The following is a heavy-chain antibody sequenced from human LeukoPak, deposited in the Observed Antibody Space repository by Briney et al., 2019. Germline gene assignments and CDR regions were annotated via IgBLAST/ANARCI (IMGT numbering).Heavy chain of an antibody. CDR3: AGLVGRYSSGLYYYYFDY. CDR1: GDSINSLDL. J-gene: IGHJ4*02. D-gene: IGHD3-22*01. Sequence: TSGALSLTCTVSGDSINSLDLWSWVRQPPGKGLEWIGEMYLSGTTHSNPSVKSRVTISIDKSKNQFFLNLSSVTAADTAVYYCAGLVGRYSSGLYYYYFDYWGQGTLVTVSS. CDR2: MYLSGTT. V-gene: IGHV4-4*02.